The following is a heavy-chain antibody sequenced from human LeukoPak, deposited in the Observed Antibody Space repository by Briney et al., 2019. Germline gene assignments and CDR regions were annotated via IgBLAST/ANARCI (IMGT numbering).Heavy chain of an antibody. D-gene: IGHD3-22*01. Sequence: SETLSLTCTVSGGSISSYYRSWIRQPPGKGLEWIGYIYYSGSTNYNPSLKSRVTIPVDTSKNQFSLKLSSVTAADTAVYYCASAYYYDSSGATKYFQHWGQGTLVTVSS. V-gene: IGHV4-59*01. CDR3: ASAYYYDSSGATKYFQH. J-gene: IGHJ1*01. CDR2: IYYSGST. CDR1: GGSISSYY.